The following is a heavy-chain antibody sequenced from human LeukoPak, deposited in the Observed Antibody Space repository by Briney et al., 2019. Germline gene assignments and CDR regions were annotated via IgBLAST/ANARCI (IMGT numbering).Heavy chain of an antibody. Sequence: PSQTLSLTCAVSGGSISSGGYSWSWIRQPPGKGLEWIGYIYHSGSTYYNPSLKGRVTISVDRSKNQFSLKLSSVTAADTAVYYCARVMIGRQGPDAFDIWGQGTMVTVSS. CDR2: IYHSGST. CDR3: ARVMIGRQGPDAFDI. D-gene: IGHD3-22*01. J-gene: IGHJ3*02. CDR1: GGSISSGGYS. V-gene: IGHV4-30-2*01.